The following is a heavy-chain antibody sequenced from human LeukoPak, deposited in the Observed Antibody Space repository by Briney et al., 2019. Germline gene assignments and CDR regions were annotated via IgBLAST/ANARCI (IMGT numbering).Heavy chain of an antibody. J-gene: IGHJ5*02. D-gene: IGHD3-22*01. CDR1: GFTFSNDW. V-gene: IGHV3-74*01. CDR2: INSDGINT. Sequence: PGGSLRLSCAASGFTFSNDWMHWVRQAPGKGLGWVSRINSDGINTSYADSVKGRFTISRDNAKNTLNLQMNSLRAEDTAVYYCARDLGQYYDTSDNWFDPWGQGTLVTVSS. CDR3: ARDLGQYYDTSDNWFDP.